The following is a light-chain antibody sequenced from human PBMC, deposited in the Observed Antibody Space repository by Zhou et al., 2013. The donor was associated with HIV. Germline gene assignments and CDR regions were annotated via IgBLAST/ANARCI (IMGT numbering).Light chain of an antibody. Sequence: DIQMTQSPPSLSASVGDRVTITCRASQSISTYLNWYQQKPGKAPKLLIYAASSLQSGVPSRFSGSGSGTDFTFTISSLQPEDIATYYCQQYDNLPPFTFGGGTKVEIK. CDR3: QQYDNLPPFT. V-gene: IGKV1-33*01. J-gene: IGKJ4*01. CDR1: QSISTY. CDR2: AAS.